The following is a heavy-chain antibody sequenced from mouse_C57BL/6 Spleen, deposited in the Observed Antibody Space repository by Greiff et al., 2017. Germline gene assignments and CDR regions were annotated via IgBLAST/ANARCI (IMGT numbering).Heavy chain of an antibody. CDR1: GYAFSSYW. V-gene: IGHV1-80*01. CDR3: ARFPYDYDAWFAY. Sequence: QVQLKESGAELVKPGASVKISCKASGYAFSSYWMNWVKQRPGKGLEWIGQIYPGDGDTNYNGKFKGKATLTADKSSSTAYMQLSSLTSEDSAVYFCARFPYDYDAWFAYWGQGTLVTVSA. CDR2: IYPGDGDT. J-gene: IGHJ3*01. D-gene: IGHD2-4*01.